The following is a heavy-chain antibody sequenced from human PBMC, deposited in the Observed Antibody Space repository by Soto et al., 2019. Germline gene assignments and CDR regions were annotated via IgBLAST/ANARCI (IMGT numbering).Heavy chain of an antibody. Sequence: LSLTCTVSGGSISSSSYYWGWIRQPPGKGLEWIGSIYYSGSTYYNPSLKSRVTISVDASKNQFSLKLSSVTAADTAVYYCASALRFLEWFDFDYWGQGTLVTVSS. V-gene: IGHV4-39*01. D-gene: IGHD3-3*01. CDR2: IYYSGST. CDR3: ASALRFLEWFDFDY. CDR1: GGSISSSSYY. J-gene: IGHJ4*02.